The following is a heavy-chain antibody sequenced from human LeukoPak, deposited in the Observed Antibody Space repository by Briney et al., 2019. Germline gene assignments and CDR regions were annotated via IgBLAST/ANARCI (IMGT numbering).Heavy chain of an antibody. V-gene: IGHV4-34*01. CDR3: ARGYCSSTTCQYYFDY. J-gene: IGHJ4*02. Sequence: PSETLSLTCAVYGGSFSGYYWSWIRQPPGKGLEWIGEINHSGSTNYNPSLKSRVTISVDTSKNQFSLGLSSVTAADTAVYYCARGYCSSTTCQYYFDYWGQGTLVTVSS. CDR1: GGSFSGYY. CDR2: INHSGST. D-gene: IGHD2-2*01.